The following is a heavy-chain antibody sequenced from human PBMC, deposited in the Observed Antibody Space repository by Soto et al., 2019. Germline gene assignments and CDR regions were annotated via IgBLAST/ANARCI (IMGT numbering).Heavy chain of an antibody. Sequence: ASVKVSCKASGYTFTSYGISWVRQAPGQGLEWMGWISAYNGNTNYAQKLQGRVTMTTDTSTSTAYMELRSLRSDDTAVYYCARALSNTMIVVIAPNWFDPWGQGILVTVSS. D-gene: IGHD3-22*01. CDR1: GYTFTSYG. CDR3: ARALSNTMIVVIAPNWFDP. J-gene: IGHJ5*02. V-gene: IGHV1-18*01. CDR2: ISAYNGNT.